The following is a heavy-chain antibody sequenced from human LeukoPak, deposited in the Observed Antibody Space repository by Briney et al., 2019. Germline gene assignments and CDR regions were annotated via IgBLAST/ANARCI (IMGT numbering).Heavy chain of an antibody. CDR1: GFTFSTYW. V-gene: IGHV3-7*01. J-gene: IGHJ4*02. CDR2: IKEDGTQK. D-gene: IGHD3-22*01. CDR3: ARLGAGSGSLDY. Sequence: GGSLRLSCAASGFTFSTYWMSWVRQAPGKGLEWVANIKEDGTQKYYVDSVKGRFNISRDNAKNSLFLQMDYLRADDTAVYYCARLGAGSGSLDYWGQGTLVTVSS.